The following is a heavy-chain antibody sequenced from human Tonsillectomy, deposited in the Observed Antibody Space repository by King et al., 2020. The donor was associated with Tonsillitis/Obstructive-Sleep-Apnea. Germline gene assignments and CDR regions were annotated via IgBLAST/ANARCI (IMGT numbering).Heavy chain of an antibody. CDR2: INHS. CDR1: GGSFSGYY. Sequence: VQLQQWGAGLLKPSETLSLTCAVYGGSFSGYYWSWIRQPPVKGLEWIGEINHSPSLKSRVTISVYTSKNQFSLKLCSVTAADTAVYYFARGHDYREEGYYMDVWGKGTTVIVSS. D-gene: IGHD4-11*01. CDR3: ARGHDYREEGYYMDV. J-gene: IGHJ6*03. V-gene: IGHV4-34*01.